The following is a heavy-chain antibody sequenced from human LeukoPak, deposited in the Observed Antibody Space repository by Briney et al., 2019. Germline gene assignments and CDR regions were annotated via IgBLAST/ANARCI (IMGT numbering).Heavy chain of an antibody. J-gene: IGHJ3*02. V-gene: IGHV3-30*18. Sequence: GRSLRLSCAASGFTFSSYGMHWVRQAPGKGLEWVAVISYDGSNKYYADSVKGRFTISKDNSKNTLYLQMNSLRAEDTAVYYCAKAVYYYDSRGAFDIWGQGTMVTVSS. CDR1: GFTFSSYG. CDR2: ISYDGSNK. D-gene: IGHD3-22*01. CDR3: AKAVYYYDSRGAFDI.